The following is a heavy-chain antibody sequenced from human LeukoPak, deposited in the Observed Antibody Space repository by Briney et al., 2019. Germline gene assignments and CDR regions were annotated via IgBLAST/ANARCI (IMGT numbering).Heavy chain of an antibody. D-gene: IGHD6-13*01. V-gene: IGHV7-4-1*02. CDR3: ARVQEGSYSSSWFSE. CDR2: INTNTGNP. J-gene: IGHJ4*02. CDR1: GYTFTSYA. Sequence: GASVKVSCKASGYTFTSYAMNWVRQAPGQGLEWMGWINTNTGNPTYAQGFTGRFVFSLDTSASTAYLQISSLKAEDTAVYYCARVQEGSYSSSWFSEWGQGTLVTVSS.